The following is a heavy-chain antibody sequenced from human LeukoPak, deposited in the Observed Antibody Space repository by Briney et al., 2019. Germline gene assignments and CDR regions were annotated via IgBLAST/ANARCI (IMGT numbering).Heavy chain of an antibody. D-gene: IGHD2-21*01. J-gene: IGHJ4*02. CDR2: IWYDGSNK. CDR1: GFTFSSYG. V-gene: IGHV3-33*01. CDR3: ARGTGPRKCGNCYFDY. Sequence: GGSLRLSCAASGFTFSSYGMHWVRQAPGKGLERVAVIWYDGSNKYYADSVKGRFTISRDNAKNSLYLHINSLRAEDTAVYYCARGTGPRKCGNCYFDYWGQGTLVTVSS.